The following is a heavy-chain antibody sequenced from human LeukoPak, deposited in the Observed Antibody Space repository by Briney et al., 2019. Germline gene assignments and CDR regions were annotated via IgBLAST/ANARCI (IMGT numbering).Heavy chain of an antibody. CDR2: IYHSGST. J-gene: IGHJ4*02. CDR3: ARALVVEAYFDY. V-gene: IGHV4-30-2*01. Sequence: PSETLSLTCTVSGGSISSGGYYWSWIRQPPGKGLEWIGYIYHSGSTYYNPSLKSRVTISVDRSKNQFSLKLSSVTAADTAVYYCARALVVEAYFDYWGQGTLVTVSS. CDR1: GGSISSGGYY. D-gene: IGHD3-22*01.